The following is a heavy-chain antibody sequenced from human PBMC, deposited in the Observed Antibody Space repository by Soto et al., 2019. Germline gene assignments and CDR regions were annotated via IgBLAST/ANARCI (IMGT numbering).Heavy chain of an antibody. Sequence: SETLSLTCTVSGGSVSSGSYYWSWIRQPPGKGLEWIGYIYYSGSTNYNPSLKSRVTISVDTSKNQFSLKLGSVTAADTAVYYCARVRQYSYESASFRGMDVWGQGTTVTVSS. CDR1: GGSVSSGSYY. CDR2: IYYSGST. CDR3: ARVRQYSYESASFRGMDV. J-gene: IGHJ6*02. V-gene: IGHV4-61*01. D-gene: IGHD5-18*01.